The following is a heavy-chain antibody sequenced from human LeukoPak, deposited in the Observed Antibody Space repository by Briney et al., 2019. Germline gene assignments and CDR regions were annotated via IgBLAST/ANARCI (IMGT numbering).Heavy chain of an antibody. V-gene: IGHV1-18*01. J-gene: IGHJ6*03. D-gene: IGHD3-10*01. CDR2: ISAYNGNT. Sequence: GASVKVSCKASGYTFTSYGISWVRQAPGQGLEWMGWISAYNGNTNYAQKLQGRVTMTTDISTSTAYMELRSLRSDDTAVYYCARAGDTITMVRGVIILPYYYYMDVWGKGTTVTVSS. CDR3: ARAGDTITMVRGVIILPYYYYMDV. CDR1: GYTFTSYG.